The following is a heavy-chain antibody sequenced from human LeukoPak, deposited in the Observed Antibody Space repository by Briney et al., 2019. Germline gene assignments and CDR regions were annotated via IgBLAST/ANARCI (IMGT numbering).Heavy chain of an antibody. J-gene: IGHJ3*02. D-gene: IGHD3-22*01. Sequence: GGSLRLSCAASGFTFSNYWMHWVRQAPGKGLEWVANIKQDGSEKYYVDSVKGRFTISRDNAKNSLYLQMNSLRAEDTAVYYCARHIQDYYDSSGYYRRGDAFDIWGQGTMVTVSS. CDR2: IKQDGSEK. V-gene: IGHV3-7*01. CDR3: ARHIQDYYDSSGYYRRGDAFDI. CDR1: GFTFSNYW.